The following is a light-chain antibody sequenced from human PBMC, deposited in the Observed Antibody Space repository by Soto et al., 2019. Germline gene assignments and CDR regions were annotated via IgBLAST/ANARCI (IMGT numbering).Light chain of an antibody. CDR3: HQYASSPQT. CDR1: QSVAKNY. V-gene: IGKV3-20*01. CDR2: GPS. J-gene: IGKJ1*01. Sequence: EIVLTQSPGTLSLSPGERATLSCRASQSVAKNYLAWYQQKPGQAPRLLIYGPSSRATGTPDRFSGSGSGTDFTLTISRLEPEDFAVYYCHQYASSPQTVGQGTKVEIK.